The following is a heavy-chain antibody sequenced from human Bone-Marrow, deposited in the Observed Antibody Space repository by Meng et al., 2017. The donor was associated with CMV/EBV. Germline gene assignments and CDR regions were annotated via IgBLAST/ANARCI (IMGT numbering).Heavy chain of an antibody. J-gene: IGHJ6*02. CDR2: ISYDGSNK. V-gene: IGHV3-30*19. CDR1: GFTFSSYG. CDR3: ARNYRVPAARGGMDV. D-gene: IGHD2-2*01. Sequence: GGSLRLSCAASGFTFSSYGMHWVRQAPGKGLEWVAVISYDGSNKYYADSVKGRFTISRDNSKNTLYLQMNSLRAEDTAVYYCARNYRVPAARGGMDVWGQGTTVTVSS.